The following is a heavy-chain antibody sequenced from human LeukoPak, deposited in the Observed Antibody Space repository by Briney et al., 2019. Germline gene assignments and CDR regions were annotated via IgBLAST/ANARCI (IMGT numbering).Heavy chain of an antibody. V-gene: IGHV1-2*02. CDR3: ARLNIVRPYYYYMDV. J-gene: IGHJ6*03. Sequence: ASVKVSCKASGYTFTGYYMHWVRQAPGQGLEWMGWINPNSGGTNYAQKFQGRVTMTRDTSISTAYMELSSLRSEDTAVYYCARLNIVRPYYYYMDVWGKGTTVTVSS. D-gene: IGHD2/OR15-2a*01. CDR2: INPNSGGT. CDR1: GYTFTGYY.